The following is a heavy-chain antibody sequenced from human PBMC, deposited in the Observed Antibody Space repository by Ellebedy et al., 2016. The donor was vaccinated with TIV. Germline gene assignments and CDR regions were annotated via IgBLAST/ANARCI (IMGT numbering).Heavy chain of an antibody. D-gene: IGHD5-24*01. Sequence: MPSETLSLTCTVSGYSISSGYYWGWIRQPPGEGLEWIAYIHYTGITKYNPSLESRVTISVDTSKNQFSLNLNSVTTADTAVYYCAREGTDGYNYFDYWGRGTLVTVSS. CDR1: GYSISSGYY. V-gene: IGHV4-61*01. J-gene: IGHJ4*02. CDR2: IHYTGIT. CDR3: AREGTDGYNYFDY.